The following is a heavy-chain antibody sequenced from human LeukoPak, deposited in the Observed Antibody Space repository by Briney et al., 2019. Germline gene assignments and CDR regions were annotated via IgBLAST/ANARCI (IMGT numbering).Heavy chain of an antibody. V-gene: IGHV4-59*11. Sequence: PSETLSLTCTVSGGSLSNHYWCWIRLPPGKGLEWIGYIYHGGSTNYNPSLKSRVTISEDTSKNQFSLKLNSVPALDTAVYYCARERGSYPEYWGQGTLVTVSS. CDR2: IYHGGST. J-gene: IGHJ4*02. CDR3: ARERGSYPEY. CDR1: GGSLSNHY. D-gene: IGHD1-26*01.